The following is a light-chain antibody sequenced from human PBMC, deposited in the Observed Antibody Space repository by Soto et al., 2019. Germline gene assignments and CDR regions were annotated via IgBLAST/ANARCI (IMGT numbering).Light chain of an antibody. V-gene: IGKV3-15*01. CDR2: GAS. CDR3: QQYNNWPRT. J-gene: IGKJ1*01. CDR1: QSVSSSY. Sequence: EIVLTQSPGTLSLSPGERATLSCRASQSVSSSYLAWYQQKPGQAPRLLIYGASSRATGMPARFSGSGFGTEFTLTISSLQSEDFAVYYCQQYNNWPRTFGQGTKVDIK.